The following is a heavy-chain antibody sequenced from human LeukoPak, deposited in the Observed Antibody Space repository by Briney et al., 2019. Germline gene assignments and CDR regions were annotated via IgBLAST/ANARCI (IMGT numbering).Heavy chain of an antibody. V-gene: IGHV1-46*01. CDR1: GYTFTSYY. D-gene: IGHD3-22*01. Sequence: GASVKVSCKASGYTFTSYYMHWVRQAPGQGLEWMGIINPSGGSTSYAQKFQGRVTMTTDTSTSTAYMELRSLRSDDTAVYYCARAVIPSSPKDDSSGYRGGWFDPWGQGTLVTVSS. J-gene: IGHJ5*02. CDR2: INPSGGST. CDR3: ARAVIPSSPKDDSSGYRGGWFDP.